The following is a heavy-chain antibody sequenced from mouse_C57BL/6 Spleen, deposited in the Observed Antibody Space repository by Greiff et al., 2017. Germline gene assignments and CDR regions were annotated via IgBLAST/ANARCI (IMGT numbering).Heavy chain of an antibody. Sequence: QVQLQQPGAELVMPGASVKLSCKASGYTFTSYWMHWVKQRPGQGLEWIGEIDPSDSYTNYNQKFKGKSTLTVDKSSSTAYMQLSSLTSEDSAVYYCAREGVYYGSRYWYFDVWGTGTTVTVSS. V-gene: IGHV1-69*01. CDR2: IDPSDSYT. CDR1: GYTFTSYW. CDR3: AREGVYYGSRYWYFDV. D-gene: IGHD1-1*01. J-gene: IGHJ1*03.